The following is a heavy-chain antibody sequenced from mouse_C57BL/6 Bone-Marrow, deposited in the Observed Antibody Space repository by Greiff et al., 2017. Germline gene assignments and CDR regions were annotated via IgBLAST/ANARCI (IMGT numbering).Heavy chain of an antibody. CDR3: ASGPLYDSNPAGFAY. Sequence: ESGPGLVKPSQSLSLTCSVTGYSITSGYYWNWIRQFPGNKLEWMGYISYDGSNNYNPSLKNRISITRDTSKNQSFLKLNSVTTEETATYYCASGPLYDSNPAGFAYWGQGTLVTVSA. CDR2: ISYDGSN. J-gene: IGHJ3*01. V-gene: IGHV3-6*01. CDR1: GYSITSGYY. D-gene: IGHD1-1*01.